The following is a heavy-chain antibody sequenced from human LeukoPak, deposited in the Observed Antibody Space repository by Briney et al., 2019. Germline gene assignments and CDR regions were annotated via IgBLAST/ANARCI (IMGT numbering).Heavy chain of an antibody. D-gene: IGHD2-2*01. V-gene: IGHV3-74*01. CDR3: ATNTYADYVSFDI. J-gene: IGHJ3*02. Sequence: GGSLRLSCAASGLTFSDYWMHWVRQAPGKGLVWVSRIKSDGSSISYADSVKGRFTISRDNAKNTLYLQMNSLRAEDTAVYYCATNTYADYVSFDIWGQGTMVTVSS. CDR2: IKSDGSSI. CDR1: GLTFSDYW.